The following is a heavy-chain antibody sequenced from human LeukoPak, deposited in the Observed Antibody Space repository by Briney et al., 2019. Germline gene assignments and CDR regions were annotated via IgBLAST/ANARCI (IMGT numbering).Heavy chain of an antibody. V-gene: IGHV7-4-1*02. CDR1: GYTFTSYA. Sequence: GASVKVSCKASGYTFTSYAVNWVRQAPGQGLEWMGWINNNTGTPTYAQGFIARFVSSLDTSISKAYLQISSLKADDTAVYYCARVSYSNYDYYYYYMDVWGKGTTVTVSS. CDR3: ARVSYSNYDYYYYYMDV. CDR2: INNNTGTP. J-gene: IGHJ6*03. D-gene: IGHD4-11*01.